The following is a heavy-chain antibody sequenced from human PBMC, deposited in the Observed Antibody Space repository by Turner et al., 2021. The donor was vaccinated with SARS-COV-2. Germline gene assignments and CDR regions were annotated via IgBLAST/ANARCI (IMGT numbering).Heavy chain of an antibody. CDR2: FDPGDVET. CDR1: VYTLTELS. J-gene: IGHJ6*02. CDR3: ATTNAIFGVVTNYSYYYGMDV. Sequence: QVQLVQSGAEVKKPGASVKVSCKVSVYTLTELSMHWVRQAPGKGLEGMGGFDPGDVETIYAQKFQGRVTMTEDTSTDTAYMELSSLRSEDTAVYYCATTNAIFGVVTNYSYYYGMDVWGQGTTVTVSS. D-gene: IGHD3-3*01. V-gene: IGHV1-24*01.